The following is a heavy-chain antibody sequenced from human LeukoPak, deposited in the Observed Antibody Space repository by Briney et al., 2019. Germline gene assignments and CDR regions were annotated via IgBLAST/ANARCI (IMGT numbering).Heavy chain of an antibody. CDR3: AKDRGGSYYFDY. J-gene: IGHJ4*02. Sequence: SGTLSLTCAVSGGSISSSNWWSWVRQPPGKGLEWIGEIYHSGSTNYNPSLKSRVTISVDKSKNQFSLKLTSVTAEDTAVYYCAKDRGGSYYFDYWGQGTLVTVSS. CDR1: GGSISSSNW. CDR2: IYHSGST. D-gene: IGHD3-10*01. V-gene: IGHV4-4*02.